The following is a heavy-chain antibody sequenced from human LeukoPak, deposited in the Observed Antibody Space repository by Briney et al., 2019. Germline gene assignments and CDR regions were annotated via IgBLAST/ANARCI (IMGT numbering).Heavy chain of an antibody. CDR1: GFTFSSYW. J-gene: IGHJ4*02. D-gene: IGHD6-19*01. CDR2: INSDGSST. V-gene: IGHV3-74*01. Sequence: GGSLRLSCAASGFTFSSYWMHWVRQAPGKGLVWVSRINSDGSSTSYADSVKGRFTISRDNSKNTLYLQMNSLRAEDTAVYYCAKRDGSGWPYYFDYWGQGTLVTVSS. CDR3: AKRDGSGWPYYFDY.